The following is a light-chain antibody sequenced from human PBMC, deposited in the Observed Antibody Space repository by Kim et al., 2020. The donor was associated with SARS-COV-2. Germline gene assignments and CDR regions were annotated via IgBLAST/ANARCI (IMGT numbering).Light chain of an antibody. CDR3: QTWGTGIVV. J-gene: IGLJ2*01. CDR1: SGHGNSA. CDR2: LNSDGSN. V-gene: IGLV4-69*01. Sequence: SVNLTSSLSSGHGNSAIAWHQQQPAEGPRYLMKLNSDGSNSKGDGIPDRCSGSSSGAERYHTISSRQSEDEADYYCQTWGTGIVVFGGGTQLTVL.